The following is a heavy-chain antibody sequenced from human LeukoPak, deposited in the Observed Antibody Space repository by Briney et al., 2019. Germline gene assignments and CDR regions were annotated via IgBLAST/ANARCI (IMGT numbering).Heavy chain of an antibody. Sequence: GGSLRLSCEDSGFTFSSYWMSWVRQAPGKGLEWVANINQDGSEKYYVDSVKGRFTVSRENAKNSLYLQMSSLRGEDTAVYYCARKGDALDIWGQGTMVTVSS. CDR1: GFTFSSYW. V-gene: IGHV3-7*01. J-gene: IGHJ3*02. CDR2: INQDGSEK. CDR3: ARKGDALDI.